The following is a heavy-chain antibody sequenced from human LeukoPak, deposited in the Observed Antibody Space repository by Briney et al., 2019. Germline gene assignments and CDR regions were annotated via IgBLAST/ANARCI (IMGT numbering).Heavy chain of an antibody. CDR3: AREHYDILTGLPAY. V-gene: IGHV3-33*01. J-gene: IGHJ4*02. CDR2: IWYDGSNK. D-gene: IGHD3-9*01. CDR1: GFTFSSYG. Sequence: GRSLRLSCAASGFTFSSYGMHWVRQAPGKGLEWVAVIWYDGSNKYYADSVKGRFAISRDNSQNTLYLQMNSLRAEDTAVYYCAREHYDILTGLPAYWGQGTLVTISS.